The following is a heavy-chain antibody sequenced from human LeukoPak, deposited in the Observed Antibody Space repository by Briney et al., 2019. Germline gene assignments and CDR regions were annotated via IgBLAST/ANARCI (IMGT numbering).Heavy chain of an antibody. Sequence: SETLSLTCTVSGGSISSYYWSWIRQPPGKGLEWTGYIYYSGSTNYNPSLKSRVTISVDTSKNQFSLKLSSVTAADTAVYYCASAQATGSEYFQHWGQGTLVTVSS. V-gene: IGHV4-59*01. J-gene: IGHJ1*01. CDR3: ASAQATGSEYFQH. D-gene: IGHD2-15*01. CDR2: IYYSGST. CDR1: GGSISSYY.